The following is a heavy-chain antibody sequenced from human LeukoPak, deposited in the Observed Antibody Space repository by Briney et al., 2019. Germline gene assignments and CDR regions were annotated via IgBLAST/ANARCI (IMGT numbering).Heavy chain of an antibody. Sequence: GGSLRLSCVASGFTFSDYYMGWIRQAPGKGLEWISYITNNGGAIFYADSLKGGLTIFRDNAKKSLYLQMNSLRPDDTALYYCARALADTRGYYLGFDYWGQGTLVTVSS. CDR1: GFTFSDYY. J-gene: IGHJ4*02. V-gene: IGHV3-11*04. CDR3: ARALADTRGYYLGFDY. CDR2: ITNNGGAI. D-gene: IGHD3-22*01.